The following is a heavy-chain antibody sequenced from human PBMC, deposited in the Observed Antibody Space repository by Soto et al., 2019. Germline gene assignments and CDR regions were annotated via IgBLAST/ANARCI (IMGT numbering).Heavy chain of an antibody. CDR1: GYTFTSYY. CDR2: INPSGGST. CDR3: ARGSTIFGVVSPVGP. V-gene: IGHV1-46*01. Sequence: GASVKVSCKASGYTFTSYYMHWVRQAPGQGLEWMGIINPSGGSTSYAQKFQGRVTMTRDTSTSTVYMELSSLRSEDTAVYYCARGSTIFGVVSPVGPWGQGTLVTVSS. D-gene: IGHD3-3*01. J-gene: IGHJ5*02.